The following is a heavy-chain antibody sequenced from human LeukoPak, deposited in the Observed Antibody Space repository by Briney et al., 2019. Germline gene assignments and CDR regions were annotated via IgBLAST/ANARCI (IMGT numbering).Heavy chain of an antibody. Sequence: SETLSLTCTISGGSVSDYYWSWIRQSPGKGLEWIGYIYHTGSTSYSTSLKSRVTISADTSQNQFSLKLSSVTAADTAVYYCARDYVDTAMGVNWFDPWGQGTLVTVSS. CDR3: ARDYVDTAMGVNWFDP. D-gene: IGHD5-18*01. CDR2: IYHTGST. CDR1: GGSVSDYY. V-gene: IGHV4-59*02. J-gene: IGHJ5*02.